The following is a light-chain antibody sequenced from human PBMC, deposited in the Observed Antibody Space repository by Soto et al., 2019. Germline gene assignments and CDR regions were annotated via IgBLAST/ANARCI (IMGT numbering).Light chain of an antibody. CDR2: AAS. CDR3: QQSSRTPFT. V-gene: IGKV1-39*01. CDR1: QSISSY. J-gene: IGKJ3*01. Sequence: EIQMTQSPSSLSSSAGDRVTITCRASQSISSYLNWYQQKPGKAPKLLIYAASNLQSELPSRFSGSGSGTDFTLTISSLHPEDFAKYFCQQSSRTPFTFGPGTKVEIK.